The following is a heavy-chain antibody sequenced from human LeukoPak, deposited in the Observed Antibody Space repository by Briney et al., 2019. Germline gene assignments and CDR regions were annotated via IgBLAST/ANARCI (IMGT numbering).Heavy chain of an antibody. J-gene: IGHJ6*04. Sequence: KTGGSLRLSCAASGFTFSSHGMNWVRQAPGKGLEWVSSISSSSSYIYYADSVKGRFTISRDNAKNSLYLQMNSLRAEDTAVYYCAELGITMIGGVWGKGTTVTISS. CDR1: GFTFSSHG. D-gene: IGHD3-10*02. V-gene: IGHV3-21*01. CDR3: AELGITMIGGV. CDR2: ISSSSSYI.